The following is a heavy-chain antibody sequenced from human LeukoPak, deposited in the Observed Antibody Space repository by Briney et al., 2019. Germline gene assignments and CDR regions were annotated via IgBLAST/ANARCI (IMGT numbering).Heavy chain of an antibody. D-gene: IGHD2-2*01. CDR1: GGSFSGYY. CDR2: INDSGTT. Sequence: SETLSLTCAVYGGSFSGYYWSWIRQPPGKGLEWIGEINDSGTTNYNPSLKSRVTISVDTSKNQFSLKLSSVTAADTAVYYCARLLVPAAYFDYWGQGTLVTVSS. J-gene: IGHJ4*02. V-gene: IGHV4-34*01. CDR3: ARLLVPAAYFDY.